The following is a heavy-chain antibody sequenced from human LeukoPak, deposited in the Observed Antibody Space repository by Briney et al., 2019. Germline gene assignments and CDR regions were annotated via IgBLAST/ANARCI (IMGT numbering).Heavy chain of an antibody. D-gene: IGHD6-6*01. CDR1: GYTFTSYG. CDR2: IRAYNGNT. CDR3: AFNAGGYSSPSTSGFDY. Sequence: ASVKVSCKASGYTFTSYGISWVRQAPGQGLEWMGWIRAYNGNTNYAQKLQGRVTMTTDTSTSTAYMELRSLRSDDAAVYYCAFNAGGYSSPSTSGFDYWGQGTLVTVSS. J-gene: IGHJ4*02. V-gene: IGHV1-18*01.